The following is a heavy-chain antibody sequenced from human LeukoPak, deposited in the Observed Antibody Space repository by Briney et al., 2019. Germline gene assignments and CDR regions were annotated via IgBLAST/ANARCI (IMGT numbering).Heavy chain of an antibody. V-gene: IGHV4-34*01. D-gene: IGHD3-9*01. CDR1: GGSFSGYY. CDR3: ASKTGSNWFDP. Sequence: SETLSLTCAVYGGSFSGYYWSWIRQPPGKGLEWIGEINHSGSTNYNPSLKSRVTISVDTSKNQFSLKLSSVPAADTAVYYCASKTGSNWFDPWGQGTLVTVSS. J-gene: IGHJ5*02. CDR2: INHSGST.